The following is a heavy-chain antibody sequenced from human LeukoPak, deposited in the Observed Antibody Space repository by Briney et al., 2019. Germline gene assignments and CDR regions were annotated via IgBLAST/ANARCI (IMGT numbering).Heavy chain of an antibody. D-gene: IGHD1-14*01. CDR1: GGTFSSYA. CDR3: ASFRLTTGKLDAFDI. V-gene: IGHV1-69*04. J-gene: IGHJ3*02. CDR2: IIPILGIA. Sequence: SVKVSCKASGGTFSSYAISWVRQAPGQGLEWMGRIIPILGIANYAQKLQGRVTMTTDTSTSTAYMELRSLRSDDTAVYYCASFRLTTGKLDAFDIWGQGTMVTVSS.